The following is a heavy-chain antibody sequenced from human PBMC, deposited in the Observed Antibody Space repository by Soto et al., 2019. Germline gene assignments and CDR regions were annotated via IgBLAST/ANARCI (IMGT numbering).Heavy chain of an antibody. J-gene: IGHJ4*02. Sequence: PGGSLRLSCAASGFTFGNHGMSLVRLALGKGQEWVSSPSSSSSYIYYADSVQGRFTISRDNAKNSLYLEMNSLTAADTAVYYCVKDRIVVATRPGKDLDYWGQGTLVTVA. CDR1: GFTFGNHG. V-gene: IGHV3-21*01. CDR3: VKDRIVVATRPGKDLDY. CDR2: PSSSSSYI. D-gene: IGHD1-26*01.